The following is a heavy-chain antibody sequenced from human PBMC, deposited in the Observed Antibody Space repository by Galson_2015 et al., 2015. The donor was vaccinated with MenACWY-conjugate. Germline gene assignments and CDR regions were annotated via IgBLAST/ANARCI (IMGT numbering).Heavy chain of an antibody. D-gene: IGHD1-26*01. CDR2: ISPIDSKT. J-gene: IGHJ6*02. V-gene: IGHV5-51*01. Sequence: QSGAEVKKPGESLKISCKGSGYSFTNYWIGWVRQMPGKGLEWMGLISPIDSKTRYSPAFEGRVTISADNSITTAYLQWNSLQASDTAMYYCARHPPGGRGMDVWGQGTTVTVSS. CDR3: ARHPPGGRGMDV. CDR1: GYSFTNYW.